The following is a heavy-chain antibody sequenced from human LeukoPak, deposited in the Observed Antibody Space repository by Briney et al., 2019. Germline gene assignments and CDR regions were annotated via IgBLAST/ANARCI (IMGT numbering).Heavy chain of an antibody. CDR3: AKDQSRYYDSSGGQDY. V-gene: IGHV3-23*01. CDR1: GFTFSSYG. Sequence: PGGSLRLSCAASGFTFSSYGMSWVRQAPGKGLEWVSAISGSGGSTYYADSVKGRFTISRDNSKNTLYLQMNSLRAEDTAVYYCAKDQSRYYDSSGGQDYWGQGTLVTVSS. CDR2: ISGSGGST. D-gene: IGHD3-22*01. J-gene: IGHJ4*02.